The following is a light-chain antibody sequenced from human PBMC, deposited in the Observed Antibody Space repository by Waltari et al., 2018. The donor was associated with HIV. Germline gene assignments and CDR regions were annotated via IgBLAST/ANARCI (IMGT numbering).Light chain of an antibody. CDR1: QAINSA. Sequence: ATQLTQSPPSLSASVGVRVTISCRASQAINSALAWYQQKPGKAPKVLMYDASSLGSGVPSRFSGSGSETGFTLTISGLQPEDFATYCCQHFNSYPFTFGGGTKVEIK. CDR2: DAS. V-gene: IGKV1-13*02. J-gene: IGKJ4*01. CDR3: QHFNSYPFT.